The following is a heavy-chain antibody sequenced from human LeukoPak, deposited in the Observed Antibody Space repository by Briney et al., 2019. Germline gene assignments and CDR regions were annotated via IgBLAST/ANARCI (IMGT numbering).Heavy chain of an antibody. Sequence: GRSLRLSCAASGFTFSSYWMSWVRQAPGKGLEWVANIKEDGSEKDYVDSVKGRFTISRDNAKNSLYLQMNSLRAEDTAVYYCARINDIVVVRAAIGLYDYWGQGTLVTVSS. CDR1: GFTFSSYW. CDR3: ARINDIVVVRAAIGLYDY. V-gene: IGHV3-7*01. J-gene: IGHJ4*02. D-gene: IGHD2-2*01. CDR2: IKEDGSEK.